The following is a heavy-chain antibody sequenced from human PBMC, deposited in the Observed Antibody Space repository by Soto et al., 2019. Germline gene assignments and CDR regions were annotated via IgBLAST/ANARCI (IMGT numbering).Heavy chain of an antibody. CDR2: ISGSGDTT. Sequence: GGSLRLSCAASGFTFSNYAIAWVRQAPGKGLEWVSGISGSGDTTYYADSVKGRFTISRDNSKDTLHLQMNSLRAEDTAVYYCAKTPRQWLVYFDYWGQGALVTVSS. CDR3: AKTPRQWLVYFDY. D-gene: IGHD6-19*01. V-gene: IGHV3-23*01. J-gene: IGHJ4*02. CDR1: GFTFSNYA.